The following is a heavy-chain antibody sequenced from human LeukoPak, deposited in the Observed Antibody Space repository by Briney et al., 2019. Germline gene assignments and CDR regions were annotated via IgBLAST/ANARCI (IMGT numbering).Heavy chain of an antibody. Sequence: SETLSLTCAVYGGSFSGYYWTWLRQPPGKGLEWIREINHSGSTNYNPSLKSRVTISVDTSMNQFSLKLRSVTAADTAVYYCARGCVGNCPKGATFDSWGQGTLVTVSS. V-gene: IGHV4-34*01. CDR1: GGSFSGYY. CDR3: ARGCVGNCPKGATFDS. J-gene: IGHJ4*02. CDR2: INHSGST. D-gene: IGHD1-7*01.